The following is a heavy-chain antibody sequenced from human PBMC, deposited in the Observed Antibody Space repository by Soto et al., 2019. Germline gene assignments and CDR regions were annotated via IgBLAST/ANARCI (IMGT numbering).Heavy chain of an antibody. V-gene: IGHV3-21*01. CDR1: GFTFSSYT. CDR2: ISSSSSYI. D-gene: IGHD3-10*01. J-gene: IGHJ4*02. CDR3: AREEFGSVDY. Sequence: GGSLRLSCAASGFTFSSYTMNWVRQAPGKGLEWVSSISSSSSYIYYADSVKGRFTISRDNAKNSLYLQMNSLRAEDTAVYYCAREEFGSVDYWGQGTLVTVSS.